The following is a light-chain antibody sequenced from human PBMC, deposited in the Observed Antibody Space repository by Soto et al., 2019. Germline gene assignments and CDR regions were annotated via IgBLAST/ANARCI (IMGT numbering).Light chain of an antibody. CDR3: QQYKSYSRT. Sequence: DIQMTQSPSTLSASVGDRVTITCRASQSISSYLAWYQQKPGKAPKVLIYKASSLESGVPSRFSGSGSGTEFTLTISSLQPDDFATYYCQQYKSYSRTFGQGTKVEIK. J-gene: IGKJ1*01. V-gene: IGKV1-5*03. CDR2: KAS. CDR1: QSISSY.